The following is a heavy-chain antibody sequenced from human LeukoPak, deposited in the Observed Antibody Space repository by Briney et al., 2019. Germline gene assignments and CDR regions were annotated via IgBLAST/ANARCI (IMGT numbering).Heavy chain of an antibody. V-gene: IGHV3-21*01. CDR3: ARDLLIAAADIGY. D-gene: IGHD6-13*01. CDR1: GFTFSSYS. Sequence: GGSLRLSXAASGFTFSSYSMNWVRQTPGKGLEWVSSISSSSSYIYYADSVKGRFTISRDNAKNSPYLQMNSLRAEDTAVYYCARDLLIAAADIGYWGQGTLVTVSS. CDR2: ISSSSSYI. J-gene: IGHJ4*02.